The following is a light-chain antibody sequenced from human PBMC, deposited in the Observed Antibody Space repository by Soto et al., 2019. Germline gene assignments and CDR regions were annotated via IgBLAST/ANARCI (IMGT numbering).Light chain of an antibody. V-gene: IGKV1-39*01. Sequence: DIQMTQSPSSLSASVGERVTITCRTSQTITTSLNWYRQKPGKAPDLLIYAASSLQSGIPSRFGGRGSGTDFTLTITSLQPEDFATYYCQQNYSLPITFGQGTRLEIK. CDR3: QQNYSLPIT. J-gene: IGKJ5*01. CDR1: QTITTS. CDR2: AAS.